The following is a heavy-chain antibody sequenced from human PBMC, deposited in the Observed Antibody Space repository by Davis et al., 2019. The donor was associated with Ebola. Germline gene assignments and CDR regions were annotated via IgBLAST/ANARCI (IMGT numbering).Heavy chain of an antibody. CDR3: ARGPRHHVLVVYAPDY. J-gene: IGHJ4*02. V-gene: IGHV1-2*02. D-gene: IGHD2-8*02. CDR1: GYTFNDYY. CDR2: INPYIGDT. Sequence: ASVKVSCKASGYTFNDYYMHWVRQTPGQGLEWMGWINPYIGDTKYGQKFKGRVTLTRDTSITTAYMELTWLTSDDTAMYYCARGPRHHVLVVYAPDYWGQGTLVTVSS.